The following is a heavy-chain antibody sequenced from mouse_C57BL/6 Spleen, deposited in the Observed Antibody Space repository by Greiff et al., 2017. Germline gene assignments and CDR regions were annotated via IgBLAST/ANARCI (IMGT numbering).Heavy chain of an antibody. J-gene: IGHJ1*03. D-gene: IGHD1-1*01. CDR1: GFTFSDYY. Sequence: EVKLVESEGGLVQPGSSMKLSCTASGFTFSDYYMAWVRQVPEKGLEWVANINYDGSSTYYLDSLKSRFIISRDNAKNILYLQMSSLKSEDTATYYCARESSYYYGSSLYSYFDVWGTGTTVTVSS. CDR3: ARESSYYYGSSLYSYFDV. V-gene: IGHV5-16*01. CDR2: INYDGSST.